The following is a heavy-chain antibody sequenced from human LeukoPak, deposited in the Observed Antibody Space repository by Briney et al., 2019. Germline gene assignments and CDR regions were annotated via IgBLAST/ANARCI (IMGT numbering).Heavy chain of an antibody. CDR1: GFTFDDYG. V-gene: IGHV3-20*04. CDR2: INWNGGST. CDR3: ARFDDYSYGTSIFDY. J-gene: IGHJ4*02. D-gene: IGHD5-18*01. Sequence: PGGSLRLSCAASGFTFDDYGMSWVRQAPGKGLEWVSGINWNGGSTGYADSVKGRFTISRDNAKNSLYLQMNSLRAEDTALYYCARFDDYSYGTSIFDYWGQGTLVTVSS.